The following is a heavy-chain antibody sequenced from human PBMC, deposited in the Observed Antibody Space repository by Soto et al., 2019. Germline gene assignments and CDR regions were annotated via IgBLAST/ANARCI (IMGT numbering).Heavy chain of an antibody. J-gene: IGHJ6*02. V-gene: IGHV4-59*01. CDR3: ARAGPRKVPAATYVIDV. CDR2: IYYSGST. Sequence: SETLSLTCSVSGGSISSYYWSWIRQPPGRGLEWIGYIYYSGSTNYNPSLKSRVTISVDTSKNQFSLNLSSVTAADTAVYYCARAGPRKVPAATYVIDVWGQGTTVTVYS. CDR1: GGSISSYY. D-gene: IGHD2-2*01.